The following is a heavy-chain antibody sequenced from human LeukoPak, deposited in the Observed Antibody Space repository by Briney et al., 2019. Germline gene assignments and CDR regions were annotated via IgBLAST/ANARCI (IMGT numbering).Heavy chain of an antibody. CDR3: ARDPQRREIEIDY. CDR2: INFKSGGT. Sequence: ASLKVSCKASGYSFTDYYIHWVRHAPGQGLECMGWINFKSGGTNYAQKFQGRVTMTRDTSINTAYMELSSLRSDDTAVYYCARDPQRREIEIDYWGQGTLVTVSS. CDR1: GYSFTDYY. V-gene: IGHV1-2*02. J-gene: IGHJ4*02.